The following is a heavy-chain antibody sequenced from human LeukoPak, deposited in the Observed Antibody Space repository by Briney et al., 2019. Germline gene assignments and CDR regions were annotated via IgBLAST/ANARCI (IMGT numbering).Heavy chain of an antibody. Sequence: GGSLRLSCAASGCTFSSYAMHWVRQAPGKGLEWVAVISYDGSNKYYADSVKGRFTISRDNSRNTVYMQMDSLRAEDTAIYYCAGDRNSDWYSPLDYWGQGSQVTVSP. CDR3: AGDRNSDWYSPLDY. CDR1: GCTFSSYA. CDR2: ISYDGSNK. D-gene: IGHD6-19*01. J-gene: IGHJ4*02. V-gene: IGHV3-30-3*01.